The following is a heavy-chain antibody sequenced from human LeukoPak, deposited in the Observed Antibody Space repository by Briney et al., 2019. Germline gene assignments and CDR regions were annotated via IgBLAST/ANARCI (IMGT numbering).Heavy chain of an antibody. Sequence: PSETLSLTYTVSGGSISSYYWSWIRQPPGKGLEWIGYIYYSGSTNYNPSLKSRVTISVDTSKNQFSLKLSSVTAADTAVYYCASGISIAAVGRYLAFDIWGQGTMVTVSS. CDR3: ASGISIAAVGRYLAFDI. CDR2: IYYSGST. J-gene: IGHJ3*02. CDR1: GGSISSYY. D-gene: IGHD6-13*01. V-gene: IGHV4-59*01.